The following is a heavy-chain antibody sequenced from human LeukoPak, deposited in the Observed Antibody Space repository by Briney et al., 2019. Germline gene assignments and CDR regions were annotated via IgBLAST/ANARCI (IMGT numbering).Heavy chain of an antibody. Sequence: SETLSLTCTVSGGSISSYYWSWIRQPPGKGLEGIGSIYNTGSTYYNPSLKSRVTISVDTSKNQFSLKLSSVTAADTAVYYCARGLIGDGYFFDYWGQGTLVTVPS. J-gene: IGHJ4*02. CDR3: ARGLIGDGYFFDY. CDR2: IYNTGST. CDR1: GGSISSYY. D-gene: IGHD5-24*01. V-gene: IGHV4-59*12.